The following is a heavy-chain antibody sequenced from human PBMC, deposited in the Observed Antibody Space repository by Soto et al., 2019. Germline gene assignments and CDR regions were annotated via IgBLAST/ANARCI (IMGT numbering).Heavy chain of an antibody. D-gene: IGHD3-10*01. J-gene: IGHJ6*02. V-gene: IGHV3-33*01. Sequence: ESGGGVVQPGRSLRLSCAASGFTLSSYGMHWVRQAPGKGLEWVAVIWYDGSNKYYADSVKGRFTISRDNSKNTLYLQMNSLRAEDTAVYYCARSVWFGEYMDVWGQGTTVTVSS. CDR1: GFTLSSYG. CDR2: IWYDGSNK. CDR3: ARSVWFGEYMDV.